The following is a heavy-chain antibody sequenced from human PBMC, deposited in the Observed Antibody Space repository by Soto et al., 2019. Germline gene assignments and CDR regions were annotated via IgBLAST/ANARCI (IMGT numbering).Heavy chain of an antibody. D-gene: IGHD6-13*01. CDR2: VYNSGST. CDR3: ARYRREAVAGYTLDN. V-gene: IGHV4-59*01. J-gene: IGHJ4*02. Sequence: SETLSLACTVSGGSISSNYWTWIRQPPGKGLEWIGYVYNSGSTNYNPSLKSRVTISEDTSKSQFSLKVNSMTAADTAVYYCARYRREAVAGYTLDNWGQGILVTVSS. CDR1: GGSISSNY.